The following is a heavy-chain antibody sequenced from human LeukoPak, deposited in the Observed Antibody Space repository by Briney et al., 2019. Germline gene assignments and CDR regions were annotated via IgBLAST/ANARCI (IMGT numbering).Heavy chain of an antibody. CDR2: INAGNGNT. J-gene: IGHJ4*02. D-gene: IGHD6-19*01. CDR3: ARDLRYSSGNDY. Sequence: ASVKVSCKASGYTFTSYAMHWVRQAPGQRLEWMGWINAGNGNTKYSQKFQGRVTITRDTSASTAYMELSSLRSEDTAVYYCARDLRYSSGNDYWGQGTLVTVSS. CDR1: GYTFTSYA. V-gene: IGHV1-3*01.